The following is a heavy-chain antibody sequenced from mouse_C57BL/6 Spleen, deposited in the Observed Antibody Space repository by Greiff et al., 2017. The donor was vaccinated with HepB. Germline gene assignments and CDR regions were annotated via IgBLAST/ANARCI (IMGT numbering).Heavy chain of an antibody. CDR2: INYDGSST. J-gene: IGHJ4*01. D-gene: IGHD3-2*02. Sequence: EVQRVESEGGLVQPGSSMKLSCTASGFTFSDYYMAWVRQVPEKGLEWVANINYDGSSTYYLDSLKSRFIISRDNAKNILYLQMSSLKSEDTATYYCARDQGFSMDYWSQGTSVTVSS. V-gene: IGHV5-16*01. CDR1: GFTFSDYY. CDR3: ARDQGFSMDY.